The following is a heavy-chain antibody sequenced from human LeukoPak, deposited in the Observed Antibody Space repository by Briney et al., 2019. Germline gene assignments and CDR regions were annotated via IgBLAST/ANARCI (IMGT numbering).Heavy chain of an antibody. Sequence: SETLSLTCTVSGGSISSGSFYWSWIRQPAGKGLEWIGRIYTSGSTNYNPSLKSRVTISVDTSKNQFSLKLSSVTATDTAVYYCARDKRVAVAGTYIYYYYMDVWGNGTTVTISS. J-gene: IGHJ6*03. CDR3: ARDKRVAVAGTYIYYYYMDV. CDR1: GGSISSGSFY. CDR2: IYTSGST. V-gene: IGHV4-61*02. D-gene: IGHD6-19*01.